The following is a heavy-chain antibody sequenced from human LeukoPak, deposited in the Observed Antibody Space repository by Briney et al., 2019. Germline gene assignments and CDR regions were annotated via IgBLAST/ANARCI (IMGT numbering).Heavy chain of an antibody. J-gene: IGHJ4*02. CDR2: ISGSGDST. V-gene: IGHV3-23*01. Sequence: PGGSLRLSCAASGFTFTSHAMSWVRQAPGKGLEWVSGISGSGDSTNYAESVKGRFTISSDNSKNTLYLQMNSLRAEDTAVYFCAKGILIAAAGPFDYWGQGTLVTVSS. D-gene: IGHD6-13*01. CDR3: AKGILIAAAGPFDY. CDR1: GFTFTSHA.